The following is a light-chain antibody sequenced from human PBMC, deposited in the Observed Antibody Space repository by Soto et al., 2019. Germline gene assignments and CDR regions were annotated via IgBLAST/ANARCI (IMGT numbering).Light chain of an antibody. V-gene: IGKV1-5*03. CDR2: KAS. CDR1: QSISNW. CDR3: T. J-gene: IGKJ1*01. Sequence: DIQMTQSPSTLSASVGDRVTITCRVSQSISNWLAWYQQKPGKAPKLLIYKASSLESGVPSRFSGSGSGTEFTLSISSLQHDDFATYPRTFGQGTKVEIK.